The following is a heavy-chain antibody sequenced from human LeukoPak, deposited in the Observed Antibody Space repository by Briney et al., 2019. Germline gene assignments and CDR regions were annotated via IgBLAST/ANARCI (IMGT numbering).Heavy chain of an antibody. V-gene: IGHV1-58*01. CDR2: IVVGSGNT. D-gene: IGHD3-3*01. J-gene: IGHJ4*02. Sequence: SVKVSCKASGFTFTSSAVQWVRQARGQRLEWIGWIVVGSGNTNYAQKFQERVTITRDMSTSTAYMELSSLRSEDTAVYYCAAAGITIFGVVIPVFDYWGQGTLVTVSS. CDR3: AAAGITIFGVVIPVFDY. CDR1: GFTFTSSA.